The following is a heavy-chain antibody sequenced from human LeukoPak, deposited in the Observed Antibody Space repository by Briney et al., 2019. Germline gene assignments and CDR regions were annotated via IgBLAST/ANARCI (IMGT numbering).Heavy chain of an antibody. CDR3: AKEGFLFWSGRGANFDY. CDR2: ISSSSSYI. D-gene: IGHD3-3*01. Sequence: GGSLRLSCAASGFTFSSYSMNWVRQAPGKGLEWVSSISSSSSYIYYADSVKGRFTISRDNAKNSLYLQMNSLRAEDTAVYYCAKEGFLFWSGRGANFDYWGQGTLVTVSS. V-gene: IGHV3-21*04. CDR1: GFTFSSYS. J-gene: IGHJ4*02.